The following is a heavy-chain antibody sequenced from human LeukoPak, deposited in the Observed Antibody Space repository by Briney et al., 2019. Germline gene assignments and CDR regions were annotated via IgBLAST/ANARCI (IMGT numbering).Heavy chain of an antibody. CDR2: ISYDGSNN. CDR1: GFTFSRYG. D-gene: IGHD2-2*01. CDR3: AKSAYQYQLLWDYFDY. V-gene: IGHV3-30*18. Sequence: SGGSLRLPCAASGFTFSRYGMHWVRQAPGKGLEWVAVISYDGSNNYYEDSVKGRFTISRDNSKNTLYLQMNSLRAEDTAVYYCAKSAYQYQLLWDYFDYWGQGTLVTVS. J-gene: IGHJ4*02.